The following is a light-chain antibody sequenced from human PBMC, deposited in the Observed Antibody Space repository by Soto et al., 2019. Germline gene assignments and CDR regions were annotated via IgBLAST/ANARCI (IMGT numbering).Light chain of an antibody. Sequence: QSVLTQPPSVSAAPGQEIIISCSGSRSNLGTYYVSWYHQLPGTAPKVVIYDNSRRPSGIPDRFSGSKSGTSATLAITGLHTGDEGDYYCGAWDSSLNVYVFGGGTKLTVL. CDR3: GAWDSSLNVYV. CDR2: DNS. J-gene: IGLJ1*01. V-gene: IGLV1-51*01. CDR1: RSNLGTYY.